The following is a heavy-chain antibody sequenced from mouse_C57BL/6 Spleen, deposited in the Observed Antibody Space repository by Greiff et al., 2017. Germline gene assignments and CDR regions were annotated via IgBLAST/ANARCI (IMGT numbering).Heavy chain of an antibody. D-gene: IGHD2-3*01. CDR3: ASLGVWLLRCFAV. Sequence: QVQLQQPGAELVMPGASVKLSCKASGYTFTSYWMHWVKQRPGQGLEWIGEIDPSDSYTNYNQKFKGKSTLTVDKSSSTAYMQLSILTSEDSAVXYCASLGVWLLRCFAVWGTGTLVTVSA. CDR2: IDPSDSYT. V-gene: IGHV1-69*01. CDR1: GYTFTSYW. J-gene: IGHJ1*03.